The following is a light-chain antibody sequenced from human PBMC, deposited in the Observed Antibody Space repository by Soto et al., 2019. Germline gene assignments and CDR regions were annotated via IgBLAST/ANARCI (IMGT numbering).Light chain of an antibody. CDR3: CSHAGSSVV. V-gene: IGLV2-11*01. Sequence: QSVLTQPRSVSGSPGQSVTISCTGTSSDVGGYNYVSWYQQHPGKAPKLMIYDVSKRPSGVPDRFSGSKSGNTASLTISGLQAEDEADYYCCSHAGSSVVFGTGTKLTVL. J-gene: IGLJ1*01. CDR1: SSDVGGYNY. CDR2: DVS.